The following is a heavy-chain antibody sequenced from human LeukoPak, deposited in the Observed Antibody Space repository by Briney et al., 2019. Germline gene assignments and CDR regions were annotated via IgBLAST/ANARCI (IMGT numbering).Heavy chain of an antibody. J-gene: IGHJ4*02. CDR3: ARGGGAYYFDY. D-gene: IGHD3-10*01. CDR2: INDLGTST. V-gene: IGHV3-74*01. CDR1: GFTFSNYW. Sequence: PGGSLRLSCAASGFTFSNYWMHWVRQVPGKGLVWVSRINDLGTSTNYADSVRGRFTISRDNAKNTLYLQMNSLRDEDTAVYYCARGGGAYYFDYWGRGTLVTVSS.